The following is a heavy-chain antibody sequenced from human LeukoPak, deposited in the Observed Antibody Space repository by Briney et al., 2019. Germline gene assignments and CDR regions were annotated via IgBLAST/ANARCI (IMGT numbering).Heavy chain of an antibody. CDR1: GFSFSTYS. J-gene: IGHJ4*02. CDR3: ARILEPHYFDY. D-gene: IGHD3-3*01. CDR2: IGSTGINT. Sequence: PGGSLRLSCAASGFSFSTYSMLWVRQAPGKGLEWVSSIGSTGINTHYAYSLKGRFPISRDYAKNSLYLQMNSLRADDTAVYYCARILEPHYFDYWGQGTLVTVSS. V-gene: IGHV3-21*01.